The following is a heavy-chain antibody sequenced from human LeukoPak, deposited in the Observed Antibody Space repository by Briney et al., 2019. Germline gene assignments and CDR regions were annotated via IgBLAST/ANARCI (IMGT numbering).Heavy chain of an antibody. J-gene: IGHJ4*02. CDR1: GYTFTSYG. V-gene: IGHV1-18*04. CDR2: ISAYNGNT. D-gene: IGHD3-10*01. Sequence: GASVKVSCKASGYTFTSYGISWVRQAPGQGLEWMGWISAYNGNTNYAQKLQGRVTMTTDTSTSTAYMELRSLRSDDTAVYYCARPLSWFGELLFGGGYYFDYWGQVTLVTVSS. CDR3: ARPLSWFGELLFGGGYYFDY.